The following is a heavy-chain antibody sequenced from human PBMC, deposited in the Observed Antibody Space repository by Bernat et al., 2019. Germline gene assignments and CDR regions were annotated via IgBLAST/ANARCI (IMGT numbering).Heavy chain of an antibody. CDR2: ISYDGSNK. J-gene: IGHJ5*02. Sequence: QVQLVESGGGVVQPGRSLRLSCAASGFTFSSYAMHWVRQAPGKGLEWVAVISYDGSNKYYADSVKGRFTISRDNSKNTLFLQMNSLRTEDTAVYYCATSWVGEEKSLDPWGQGTLVTVSS. D-gene: IGHD1-26*01. CDR1: GFTFSSYA. CDR3: ATSWVGEEKSLDP. V-gene: IGHV3-30-3*01.